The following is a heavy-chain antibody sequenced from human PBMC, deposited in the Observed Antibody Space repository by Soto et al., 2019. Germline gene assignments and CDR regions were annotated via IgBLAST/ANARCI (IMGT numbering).Heavy chain of an antibody. CDR2: ISSSGSCI. D-gene: IGHD2-2*01. J-gene: IGHJ4*02. V-gene: IGHV3-21*01. Sequence: EVQLVESGGGLVTPGGSLRLSCAVSGLTFSTYSMNWVRQAPGKGLEWVSFISSSGSCIYYADSVKGRFTISRDNAKNSLYLKINSLRAEDTAMYYCARDGLHCSSTNCYFDYWGQGTLVTVS. CDR3: ARDGLHCSSTNCYFDY. CDR1: GLTFSTYS.